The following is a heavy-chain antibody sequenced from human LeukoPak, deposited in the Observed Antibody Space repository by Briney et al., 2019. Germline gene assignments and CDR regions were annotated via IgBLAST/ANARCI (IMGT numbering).Heavy chain of an antibody. CDR1: GGTFSSYA. V-gene: IGHV1-46*01. D-gene: IGHD5-18*01. CDR3: ARVGYSSSGVGFDY. Sequence: ASVKVSCKASGGTFSSYAISWVRQAPGQGLEWMGIINPSGGSTSYAQKFQGRVTMTRDTSTSTVYMELSSLRSEDTAVYYCARVGYSSSGVGFDYWGQGTLVTVSS. J-gene: IGHJ4*02. CDR2: INPSGGST.